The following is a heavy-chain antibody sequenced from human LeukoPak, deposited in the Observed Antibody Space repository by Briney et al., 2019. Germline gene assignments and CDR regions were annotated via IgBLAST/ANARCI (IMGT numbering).Heavy chain of an antibody. CDR3: AKRVTLVTTWGFDY. CDR1: GFTFSSYG. Sequence: GGSLRLSCAASGFTFSSYGMHWVRQAPGKGLEWVAFIRYDGSNKYYADSVKGRFTISRDKSKNTLFLQMDSLRAEDSALYYCAKRVTLVTTWGFDYWGQGALVTVSS. J-gene: IGHJ4*02. V-gene: IGHV3-30*02. CDR2: IRYDGSNK. D-gene: IGHD4-17*01.